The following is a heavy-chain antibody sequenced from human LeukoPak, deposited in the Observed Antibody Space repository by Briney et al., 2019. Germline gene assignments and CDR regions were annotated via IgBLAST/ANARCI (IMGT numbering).Heavy chain of an antibody. D-gene: IGHD3-22*01. V-gene: IGHV1-8*01. CDR2: MNPNSGNT. CDR3: ALGDSSGYYYGFGY. CDR1: GYTFTSYD. Sequence: ASVKVSCKASGYTFTSYDINWMRQATGQGLEWMGWMNPNSGNTGYAQKFQDRVTMTEDTSTDTAYMELSSLRSEDTAVYYCALGDSSGYYYGFGYWGQGTLVTVSS. J-gene: IGHJ4*02.